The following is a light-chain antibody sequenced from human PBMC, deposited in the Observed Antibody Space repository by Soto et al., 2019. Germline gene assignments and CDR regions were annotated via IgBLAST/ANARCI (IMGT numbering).Light chain of an antibody. CDR1: QSVSSSY. Sequence: EIVLTQSPGTLSLSPGERATLSCRASQSVSSSYLAWYQRKPGQAPRLLIYGASSRATGIPDRFSGSGSGTEFTLTISSLQSEDFAVYYCQHSSNWLTFGGGTKVDIK. J-gene: IGKJ4*01. V-gene: IGKV3D-20*02. CDR3: QHSSNWLT. CDR2: GAS.